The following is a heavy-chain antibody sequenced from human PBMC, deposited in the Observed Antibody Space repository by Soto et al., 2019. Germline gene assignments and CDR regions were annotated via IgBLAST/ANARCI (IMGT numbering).Heavy chain of an antibody. CDR1: GGTFSSYA. Sequence: SVKVSCKASGGTFSSYAISWVRHAPGQGLEWMGGIIPIFGTANYAQKFQGRVTITADESTSTAYMELSSLRSEDTAVYYCARVTLGYCSGGSCYGAFDIWGQGTMVTVSS. CDR3: ARVTLGYCSGGSCYGAFDI. J-gene: IGHJ3*02. V-gene: IGHV1-69*13. CDR2: IIPIFGTA. D-gene: IGHD2-15*01.